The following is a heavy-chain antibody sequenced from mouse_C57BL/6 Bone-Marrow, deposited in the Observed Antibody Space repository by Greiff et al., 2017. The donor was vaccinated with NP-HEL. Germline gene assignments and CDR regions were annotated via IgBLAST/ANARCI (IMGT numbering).Heavy chain of an antibody. Sequence: QVQLQQSGAELVRPGSSVKLSCKASGYTFTSYWMHWVKQRPIQGLEWIGNIDPSDSETHYNQKFKDKATLTVDKSSSTAYMQLSSLTSEDSAVYYCARGGYYDAYWGQGTLVTVSA. J-gene: IGHJ3*01. CDR1: GYTFTSYW. V-gene: IGHV1-52*01. D-gene: IGHD2-3*01. CDR2: IDPSDSET. CDR3: ARGGYYDAY.